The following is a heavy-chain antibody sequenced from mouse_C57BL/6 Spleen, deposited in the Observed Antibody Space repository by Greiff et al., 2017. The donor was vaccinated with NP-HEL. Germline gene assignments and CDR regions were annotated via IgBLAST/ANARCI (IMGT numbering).Heavy chain of an antibody. CDR1: GYAFSSYW. CDR2: IYPGDGDT. Sequence: VQLQQSGAELVKPGASVKISCKASGYAFSSYWMNWVKQRPGKGLEWIGQIYPGDGDTNYNGKFKGKATLTADKSSSTSYMQLSSLTAEESAVYFCARGPWTGFAYWGQGTLVTVSA. CDR3: ARGPWTGFAY. V-gene: IGHV1-80*01. J-gene: IGHJ3*01.